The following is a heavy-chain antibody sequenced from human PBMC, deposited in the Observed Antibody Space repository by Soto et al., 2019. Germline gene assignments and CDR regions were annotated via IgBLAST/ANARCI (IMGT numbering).Heavy chain of an antibody. Sequence: QVHLVESGGGVVQPGRSLRLSCAPSGFPLSNYAMFWVRQAPGKGLEWVALILHDGSNKYYGDSVKGRFTISRDNSRNTLYLLMDSMRAEDPAVYYCAREYRRGFGEFSTMSGMDVWGQWTTVTVSS. CDR1: GFPLSNYA. CDR3: AREYRRGFGEFSTMSGMDV. CDR2: ILHDGSNK. D-gene: IGHD3-10*01. J-gene: IGHJ6*02. V-gene: IGHV3-30-3*01.